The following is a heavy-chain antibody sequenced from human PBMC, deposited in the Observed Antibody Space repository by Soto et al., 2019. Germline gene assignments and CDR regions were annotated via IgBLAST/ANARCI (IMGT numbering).Heavy chain of an antibody. CDR2: IYYSGST. J-gene: IGHJ4*02. CDR1: GGSISSGDYY. CDR3: ASYDYGGNNFDY. Sequence: SETLSLTCTVSGGSISSGDYYWSWIRQPPGKGLEWIGYIYYSGSTYYNPSLKSRVTISVDTSKNQFSLKLSSVTAADTAVYYCASYDYGGNNFDYWGQGAMVTVSS. V-gene: IGHV4-30-4*01. D-gene: IGHD4-17*01.